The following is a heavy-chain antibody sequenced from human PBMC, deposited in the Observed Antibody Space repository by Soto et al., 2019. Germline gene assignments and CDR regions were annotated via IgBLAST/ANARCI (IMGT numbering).Heavy chain of an antibody. J-gene: IGHJ4*02. V-gene: IGHV3-23*01. Sequence: LRLSCAASGFTFSSYAMSWVRQAPGKGLEWVSAISGSGGSTYYADSVKGRFTISRDNSKNTLYLQMNSLRAEDTAVYYCAKGVRRLRVVDPDYWGQGTLVTVSS. D-gene: IGHD2-15*01. CDR1: GFTFSSYA. CDR3: AKGVRRLRVVDPDY. CDR2: ISGSGGST.